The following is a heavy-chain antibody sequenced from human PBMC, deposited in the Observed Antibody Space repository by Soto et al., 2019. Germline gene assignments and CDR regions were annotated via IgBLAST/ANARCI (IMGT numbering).Heavy chain of an antibody. CDR2: IIPIFGTA. CDR1: GGTFSSYA. Sequence: QVQLVQSGAEVQKPGSSVKVSCKASGGTFSSYAISWVRQAPGQGLEWMGGIIPIFGTANYAQTFQGRVTITADESTSTDYMELSSLGSEDTAVYYCARGFHQWLVRDTLFDYWGQGTLVTVSS. J-gene: IGHJ4*02. CDR3: ARGFHQWLVRDTLFDY. D-gene: IGHD6-19*01. V-gene: IGHV1-69*01.